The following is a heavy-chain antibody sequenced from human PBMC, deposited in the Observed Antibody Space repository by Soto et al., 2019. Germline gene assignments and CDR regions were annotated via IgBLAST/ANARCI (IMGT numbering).Heavy chain of an antibody. V-gene: IGHV3-30*18. Sequence: GSLRLSCADSGFTFISYGIHWGRHSPFKGLEWVAVISYDGSNKYYADSVKGRFTISRDNSKNTLYLQMNSLRAEDTAVYYCAKDRRGYCSSTSCPYFDYWGQGTLVTVSS. CDR3: AKDRRGYCSSTSCPYFDY. J-gene: IGHJ4*02. CDR1: GFTFISYG. D-gene: IGHD2-2*01. CDR2: ISYDGSNK.